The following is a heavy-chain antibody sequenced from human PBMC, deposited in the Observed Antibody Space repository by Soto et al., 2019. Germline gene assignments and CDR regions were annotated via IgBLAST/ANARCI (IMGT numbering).Heavy chain of an antibody. CDR2: ISGSGGST. CDR1: GFTFSSYA. Sequence: EVQLLESGGGLVQPGGSLRLSCAASGFTFSSYAMSWVRQAPGKGLEWVSAISGSGGSTYYADSVKGRFTISRDNSKNTLYLQMNSLRAEDTAVYYCARTEYGGSYYFDYWGQGTLVTVSS. D-gene: IGHD1-26*01. J-gene: IGHJ4*02. V-gene: IGHV3-23*01. CDR3: ARTEYGGSYYFDY.